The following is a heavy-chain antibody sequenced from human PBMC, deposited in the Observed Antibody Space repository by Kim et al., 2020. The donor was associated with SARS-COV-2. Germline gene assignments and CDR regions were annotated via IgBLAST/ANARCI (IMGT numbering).Heavy chain of an antibody. Sequence: SVKVSCKASGGTFRSYAFSWVRQAPGQGLEWMGGIISMFGTANYAQNFQGRVTITADESTSTAYMELSSLRYEDTAVYYCARGKGNCSGGSCYSIGGDYWGQGTLVTVSS. CDR3: ARGKGNCSGGSCYSIGGDY. V-gene: IGHV1-69*13. D-gene: IGHD2-15*01. CDR2: IISMFGTA. J-gene: IGHJ4*02. CDR1: GGTFRSYA.